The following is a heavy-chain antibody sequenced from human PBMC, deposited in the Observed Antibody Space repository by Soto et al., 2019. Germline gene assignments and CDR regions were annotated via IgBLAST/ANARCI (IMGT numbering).Heavy chain of an antibody. CDR1: GFTVSNNY. J-gene: IGHJ4*02. D-gene: IGHD3-10*01. CDR3: ARRPGGGGY. Sequence: EVQLVESGGGLIQPGGSLRLSCAVSGFTVSNNYMSWVRQAPGKGLEGVSVIYSGGYTAYGDSVKGRFTISRDNSKNTQYLQMKTQSAADPAVFYGARRPGGGGYWGQGTLVTVSS. V-gene: IGHV3-53*01. CDR2: IYSGGYT.